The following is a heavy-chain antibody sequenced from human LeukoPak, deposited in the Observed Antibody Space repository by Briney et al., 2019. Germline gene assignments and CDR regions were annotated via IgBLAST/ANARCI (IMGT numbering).Heavy chain of an antibody. CDR1: GGSISSYY. V-gene: IGHV4-59*08. D-gene: IGHD3-16*02. CDR2: IYYSGST. J-gene: IGHJ4*02. CDR3: ARHRNYDYVWGSYRYPYYFDY. Sequence: TSETLSLTCTASGGSISSYYWSWIRQPPGKGLEWIGYIYYSGSTNYNPSLKSRVTISVDTSKNQFSLKLSSVTAADTAVYYCARHRNYDYVWGSYRYPYYFDYWGQGTLVTVSS.